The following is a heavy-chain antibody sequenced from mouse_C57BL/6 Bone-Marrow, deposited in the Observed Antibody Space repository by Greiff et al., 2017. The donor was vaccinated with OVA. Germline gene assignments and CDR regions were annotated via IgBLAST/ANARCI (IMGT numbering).Heavy chain of an antibody. Sequence: EVQLVESGGDLVKPGGSLKLSCAASGFTFSSYGMSWVRQTPDKRLEWVATISSGGSYTYYPDSVKGRFTISRDNAKNTLYLQMSSLKSEDTAMYYCARAAYYSVSWFAYWGQGTLVTVSA. V-gene: IGHV5-6*01. CDR1: GFTFSSYG. CDR3: ARAAYYSVSWFAY. D-gene: IGHD2-12*01. J-gene: IGHJ3*01. CDR2: ISSGGSYT.